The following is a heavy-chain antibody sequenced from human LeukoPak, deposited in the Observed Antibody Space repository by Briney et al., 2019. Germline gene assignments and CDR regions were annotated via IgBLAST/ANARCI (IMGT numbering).Heavy chain of an antibody. CDR3: ARTTVRGIIALGY. CDR1: GYSLRSYE. Sequence: GGSLRLSCGASGYSLRSYEMKWVRRAPGRGVEWLSYISSRGTTIHYADSVKGRFTISRDNAKNSLYLQMNSLRAEDTAVYYCARTTVRGIIALGYWGQGTLVTVSS. D-gene: IGHD3-10*01. J-gene: IGHJ4*02. V-gene: IGHV3-48*03. CDR2: ISSRGTTI.